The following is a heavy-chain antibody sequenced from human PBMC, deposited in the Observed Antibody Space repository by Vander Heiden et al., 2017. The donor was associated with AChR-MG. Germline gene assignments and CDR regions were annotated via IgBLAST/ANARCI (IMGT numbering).Heavy chain of an antibody. Sequence: QVQLQESGPGLVKPSETLSLTCTVSGGPISSYYWSWIRQPPGKGLEWIGYIYYSGSTNYNPSLKSRVTISVDTSKNQFSLKLSSVTAADTAVYYCARTGNRYCSSTSCFKYYWFDPWGQGTLVTVSS. CDR3: ARTGNRYCSSTSCFKYYWFDP. J-gene: IGHJ5*02. V-gene: IGHV4-59*01. D-gene: IGHD2-2*01. CDR2: IYYSGST. CDR1: GGPISSYY.